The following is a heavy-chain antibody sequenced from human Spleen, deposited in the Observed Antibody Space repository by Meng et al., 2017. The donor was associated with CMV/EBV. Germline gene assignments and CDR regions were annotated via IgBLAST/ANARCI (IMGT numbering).Heavy chain of an antibody. Sequence: GESLKISCAASGFTFNTYSMNWVRQAPGKGLEWVSSISSSSSYIYYADSVKGRFTISRDNAKNSLYLQMNRLRAEDTAVYYCARSGSGSYYYFDYWGQGTLVTVSS. D-gene: IGHD3-3*01. CDR2: ISSSSSYI. V-gene: IGHV3-21*01. CDR3: ARSGSGSYYYFDY. J-gene: IGHJ4*02. CDR1: GFTFNTYS.